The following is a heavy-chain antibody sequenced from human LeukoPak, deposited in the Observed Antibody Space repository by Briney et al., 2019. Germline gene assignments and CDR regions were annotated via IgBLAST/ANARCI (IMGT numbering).Heavy chain of an antibody. CDR3: AQGSSNWANFDY. Sequence: NPSETLSLTCTVSGDSISSSYWSWIRQPPGKGLEWIGFIYYTGSTNYNPSLKSRVTISVDTSKNQFSLKLSSVTAADTAVYYCAQGSSNWANFDYWGQGTLVTVPS. CDR1: GDSISSSY. J-gene: IGHJ4*02. CDR2: IYYTGST. D-gene: IGHD4-11*01. V-gene: IGHV4-59*01.